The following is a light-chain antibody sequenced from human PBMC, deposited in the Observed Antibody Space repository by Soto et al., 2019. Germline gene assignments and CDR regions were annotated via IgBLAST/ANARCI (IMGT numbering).Light chain of an antibody. CDR3: QQYKNWPPIT. J-gene: IGKJ5*01. CDR1: QTVSSN. V-gene: IGKV3-15*01. Sequence: EIVMTQSPATLSVSPGERATLSCRASQTVSSNLAWYQQKPGQAPRLLIYEASTRATGIPVRFSGSGSGTEFTLTISSLQSEDFAVYYCQQYKNWPPITFGQGTRLEIK. CDR2: EAS.